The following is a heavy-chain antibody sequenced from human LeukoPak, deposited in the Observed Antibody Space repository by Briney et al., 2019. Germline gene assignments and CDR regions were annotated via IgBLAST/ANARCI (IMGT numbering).Heavy chain of an antibody. CDR1: GGSISSYY. J-gene: IGHJ3*02. D-gene: IGHD6-13*01. CDR2: IYTSGRT. Sequence: SETLSLTCTVSGGSISSYYWSWIRQPAGKGLEWLGRIYTSGRTNYNPSLKSRVTMSVDTSKNQFSLKLSSVTAADTAVYYCARAGTGYSSSWFRAFDIWGQGTMVTVSS. CDR3: ARAGTGYSSSWFRAFDI. V-gene: IGHV4-4*07.